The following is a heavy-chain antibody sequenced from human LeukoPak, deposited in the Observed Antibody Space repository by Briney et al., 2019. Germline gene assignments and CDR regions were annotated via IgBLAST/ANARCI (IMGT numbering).Heavy chain of an antibody. Sequence: GASVKVSCKASGGTFISYAISWVRQALGQGLEWMGGIIPIFGTANYAQKFQGRVTITADESTSTAYMELSSLRSEDTAVYYCARGRSAYYYDSSGYLFDYWGQGTLVTVSS. CDR3: ARGRSAYYYDSSGYLFDY. CDR1: GGTFISYA. D-gene: IGHD3-22*01. J-gene: IGHJ4*02. CDR2: IIPIFGTA. V-gene: IGHV1-69*13.